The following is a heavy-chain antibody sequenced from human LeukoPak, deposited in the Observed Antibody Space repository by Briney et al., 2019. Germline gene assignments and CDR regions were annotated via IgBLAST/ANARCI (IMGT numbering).Heavy chain of an antibody. CDR2: ISGSGGST. CDR3: AKDSHVVVTALFDY. V-gene: IGHV3-23*01. D-gene: IGHD2-21*02. CDR1: GFTFSSYA. Sequence: GGSLRLSCAASGFTFSSYAMSWVRQAPGKGLEWVSAISGSGGSTYYADSVKGRFTISRDNSKNTLYLQMNSLRAGDTAVYYSAKDSHVVVTALFDYCGRGTLVTVSS. J-gene: IGHJ4*02.